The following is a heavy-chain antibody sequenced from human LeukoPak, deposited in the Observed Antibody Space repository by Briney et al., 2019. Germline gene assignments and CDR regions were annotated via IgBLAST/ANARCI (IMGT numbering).Heavy chain of an antibody. V-gene: IGHV1-8*01. CDR2: MNPNSGNT. D-gene: IGHD3-3*01. CDR3: ARDLGDFWSYAMDY. CDR1: GYTFTSYD. Sequence: GASVKVSCKASGYTFTSYDINWVRQATGQGLEWMGWMNPNSGNTGYAQKFQGRATMTRNTSISTAYMELSSLRSEDTAVYYCARDLGDFWSYAMDYWGQGTLVTVSS. J-gene: IGHJ4*02.